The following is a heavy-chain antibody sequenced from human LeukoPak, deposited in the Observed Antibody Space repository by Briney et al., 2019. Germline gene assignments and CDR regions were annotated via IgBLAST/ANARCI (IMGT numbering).Heavy chain of an antibody. D-gene: IGHD1-26*01. V-gene: IGHV3-48*03. CDR3: ASPHELGYSGSYEDY. CDR2: ISSSGSTI. CDR1: GFTFSSYE. Sequence: GGSLRLSCAASGFTFSSYEMNWVRQAPGKGLEWVSYISSSGSTIYYADSVKGRFTISRDNAKNSLYLQMHSLRAEDTAVYDCASPHELGYSGSYEDYWGQGTLVTVSS. J-gene: IGHJ4*02.